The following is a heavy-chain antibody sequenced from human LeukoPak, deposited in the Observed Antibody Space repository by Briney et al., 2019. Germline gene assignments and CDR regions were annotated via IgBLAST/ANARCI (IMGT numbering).Heavy chain of an antibody. CDR1: GFAFGSYA. Sequence: GGSLRLSCAASGFAFGSYAMTWVRQAPGKGLEWVSGVGSGGGGRTYYADSVKGRFSISRDNSRDTLNLQMNSLRAEDTAIYYCVQSTAWYRSSWYLMYWGQGILVTVSS. V-gene: IGHV3-23*01. CDR3: VQSTAWYRSSWYLMY. CDR2: VGSGGGGRT. J-gene: IGHJ4*02. D-gene: IGHD6-13*01.